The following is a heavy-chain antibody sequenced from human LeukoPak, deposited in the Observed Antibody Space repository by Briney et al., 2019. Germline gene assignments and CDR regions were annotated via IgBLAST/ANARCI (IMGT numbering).Heavy chain of an antibody. V-gene: IGHV3-30*02. D-gene: IGHD2-15*01. CDR1: GFTFSSYG. CDR3: ARHGYCSGGSCYYYYYYMDV. J-gene: IGHJ6*03. CDR2: IRYDGSDK. Sequence: GGSLRLSCSASGFTFSSYGMHWVRQAPGKGLVWVAFIRYDGSDKYYAESVKGRFTISRDNSKNTLYLQMNSLRTEDTAVYYCARHGYCSGGSCYYYYYYMDVWGKGTTVTISS.